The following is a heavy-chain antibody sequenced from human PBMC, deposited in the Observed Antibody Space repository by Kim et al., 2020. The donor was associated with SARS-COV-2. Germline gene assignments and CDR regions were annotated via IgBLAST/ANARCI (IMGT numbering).Heavy chain of an antibody. Sequence: SVKVSCKASGGRFSNAAVAWVRQAPGLGLEWMGDILPMLAPPNYAQKFRDRVTITADGATSTVYMELRRLRSEDTAVYYCATARTYGFDVWGQGTAVTVSS. CDR1: GGRFSNAA. CDR2: ILPMLAPP. J-gene: IGHJ6*02. CDR3: ATARTYGFDV. V-gene: IGHV1-69*13.